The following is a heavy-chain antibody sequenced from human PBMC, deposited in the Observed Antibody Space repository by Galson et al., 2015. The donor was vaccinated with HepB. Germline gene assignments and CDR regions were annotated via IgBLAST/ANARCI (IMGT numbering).Heavy chain of an antibody. CDR1: GFTVSSNY. V-gene: IGHV3-66*01. J-gene: IGHJ6*03. CDR2: IYSGGST. D-gene: IGHD3-10*01. CDR3: ARAAFTMVRGNYYYYMDV. Sequence: SLRLSCAASGFTVSSNYMSWVRQAPGKGLEWVSVIYSGGSTYYADSVKGRFTISRDNSKNTLYLQMNSLRAEDTAVYYCARAAFTMVRGNYYYYMDVWGKGTTVTVSS.